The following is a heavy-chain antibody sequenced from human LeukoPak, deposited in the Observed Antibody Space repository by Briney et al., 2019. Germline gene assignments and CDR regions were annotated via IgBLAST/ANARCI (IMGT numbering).Heavy chain of an antibody. CDR2: IYTSGST. J-gene: IGHJ4*02. D-gene: IGHD3-22*01. Sequence: SETLSLTCTVSGGSLSSYYWSWIRQPAGKGLEWIGRIYTSGSTNYNPSLKSRVTMSVDTSKNQFSLKLSSVTAADTAVYYCARGPPDSSGYYYADYWGQGTLVTVSS. CDR3: ARGPPDSSGYYYADY. CDR1: GGSLSSYY. V-gene: IGHV4-4*07.